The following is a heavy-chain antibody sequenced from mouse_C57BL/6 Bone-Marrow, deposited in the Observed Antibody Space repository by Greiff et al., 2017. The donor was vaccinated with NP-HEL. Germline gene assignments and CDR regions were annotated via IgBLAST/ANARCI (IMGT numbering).Heavy chain of an antibody. V-gene: IGHV5-17*01. J-gene: IGHJ3*01. CDR2: ISSGSSTI. Sequence: EVKLMESGGGLVKPGGSLKLSCAASGFTFSDYGMHWVRQAPEKGLEWVAYISSGSSTIYYADTVKCRFTISRDNAKNTLFLQMTSLRSEDTAMYYCARTEPAWFAYWGQGTLVTVSA. CDR1: GFTFSDYG. CDR3: ARTEPAWFAY.